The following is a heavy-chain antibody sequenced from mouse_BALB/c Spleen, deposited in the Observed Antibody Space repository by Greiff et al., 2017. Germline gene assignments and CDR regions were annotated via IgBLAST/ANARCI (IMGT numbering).Heavy chain of an antibody. V-gene: IGHV1S130*01. Sequence: VQLQQPGSVLVRPGESVKLSCKASGYTFTSSWMHWAKQRPGQGLEWIGEIHPNSGNTNYNEKFKGKATLTVDTSSSTAYVDLSSLTSEDSAVYYCARHEGNYGGICYAMDYWGQGTSVTVSS. J-gene: IGHJ4*01. D-gene: IGHD2-1*01. CDR3: ARHEGNYGGICYAMDY. CDR1: GYTFTSSW. CDR2: IHPNSGNT.